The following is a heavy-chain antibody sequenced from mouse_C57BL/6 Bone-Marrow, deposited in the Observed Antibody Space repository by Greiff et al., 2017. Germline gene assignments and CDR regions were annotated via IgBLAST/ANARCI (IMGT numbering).Heavy chain of an antibody. J-gene: IGHJ3*01. Sequence: VQLQQSGPELVKPGASVKISCKASGYTFTDYYMNWVKQSHGKSLEWIGDINPNNGGTSYNQKLKGKATLTVDKSSSTAYMELRSLTSEDSAVYYCARRGDDGYPGAYWGQGTLVTVSA. V-gene: IGHV1-26*01. CDR1: GYTFTDYY. CDR3: ARRGDDGYPGAY. D-gene: IGHD2-3*01. CDR2: INPNNGGT.